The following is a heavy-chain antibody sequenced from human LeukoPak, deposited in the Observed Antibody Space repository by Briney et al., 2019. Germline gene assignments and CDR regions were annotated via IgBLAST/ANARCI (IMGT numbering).Heavy chain of an antibody. CDR2: IYSGGST. CDR1: GFTFSSNY. Sequence: GGSLRLSCAASGFTFSSNYMSWVRQAPGKGLEWVSVIYSGGSTYYADSVKGRFTISRDNSKNTLYLQMNSLRAEDTAVYYCAREEGSDYVWGSYRQDYWYFDLWGRGTLVTVSS. V-gene: IGHV3-53*01. J-gene: IGHJ2*01. CDR3: AREEGSDYVWGSYRQDYWYFDL. D-gene: IGHD3-16*02.